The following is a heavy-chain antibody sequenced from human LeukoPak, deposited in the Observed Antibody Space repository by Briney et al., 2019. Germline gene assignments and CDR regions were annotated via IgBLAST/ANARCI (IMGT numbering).Heavy chain of an antibody. V-gene: IGHV3-48*04. Sequence: GGSLRLSCAASGFTFSSYNMNWVRQAPGKGLKWVSYISGRGITIKYADSVKGRFTISRDNGKNSLYLHMSSLRAEDTAVYYCARDPPALEDFDYWGQGTQVTVSS. CDR1: GFTFSSYN. CDR3: ARDPPALEDFDY. J-gene: IGHJ4*02. CDR2: ISGRGITI.